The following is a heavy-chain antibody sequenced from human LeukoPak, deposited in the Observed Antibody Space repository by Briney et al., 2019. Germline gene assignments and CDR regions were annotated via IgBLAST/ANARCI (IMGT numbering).Heavy chain of an antibody. CDR2: VSDTGDT. Sequence: PSETLSLTCTVSGVSINGNYWTWIRQLPGKGLEWIGFVSDTGDTDYNTYLMSRLSISVVTSKGQLSLSLSSVTAADTALYYCARVFRGVVTSNWFDPWGQGTLVTVSS. CDR3: ARVFRGVVTSNWFDP. J-gene: IGHJ5*02. D-gene: IGHD3-3*01. CDR1: GVSINGNY. V-gene: IGHV4-59*01.